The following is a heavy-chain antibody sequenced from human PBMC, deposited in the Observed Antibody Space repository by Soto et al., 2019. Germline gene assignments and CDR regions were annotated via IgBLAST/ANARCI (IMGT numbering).Heavy chain of an antibody. Sequence: QVQLVQSGAEVKKPGSSVKVSCKASGGTFSSYAISWVRQAPGQGLELMGGIIPIFGTANYAQKFQGRVTITADESTSKAYMELSSLRSEDTAVYYCARAWFGSSANYDDYYGMDVWGQGTTVTVSS. V-gene: IGHV1-69*01. J-gene: IGHJ6*02. CDR2: IIPIFGTA. CDR1: GGTFSSYA. CDR3: ARAWFGSSANYDDYYGMDV. D-gene: IGHD6-6*01.